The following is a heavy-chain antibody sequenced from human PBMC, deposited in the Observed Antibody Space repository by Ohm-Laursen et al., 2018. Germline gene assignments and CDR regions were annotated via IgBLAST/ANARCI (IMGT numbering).Heavy chain of an antibody. J-gene: IGHJ6*02. Sequence: SDTLSLTCTVSGGSINIYYWGWIRQPPGKGLEWIGYINHSGSTNYNPSLKSRLTISVDTSKNQFSLKLTSVTAADTAVYYCARDRIAYCPTTSCDNFGMDVWGQGTTVTVSS. CDR2: INHSGST. CDR3: ARDRIAYCPTTSCDNFGMDV. D-gene: IGHD2-2*01. V-gene: IGHV4-59*01. CDR1: GGSINIYY.